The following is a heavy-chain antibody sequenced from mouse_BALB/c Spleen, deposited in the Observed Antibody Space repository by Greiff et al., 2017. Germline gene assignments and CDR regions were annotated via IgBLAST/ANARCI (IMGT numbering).Heavy chain of an antibody. CDR2: INPNNGGT. D-gene: IGHD1-2*01. Sequence: EVQLQQSGPELVKPGASVKIPCKASGYTFTDYNMDWVKQSHGKSLEWIGDINPNNGGTIYNQKFKGKATLTVDKSSSTAYMELRSLTSEDTAVYYCAIHYYGYFDYWGQGTTLTVSS. V-gene: IGHV1-18*01. CDR3: AIHYYGYFDY. J-gene: IGHJ2*01. CDR1: GYTFTDYN.